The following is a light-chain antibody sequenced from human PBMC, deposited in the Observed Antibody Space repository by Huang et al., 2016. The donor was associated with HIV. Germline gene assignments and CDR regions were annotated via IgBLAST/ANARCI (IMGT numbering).Light chain of an antibody. CDR3: QQRIQWPRLT. Sequence: EIVLTQSPATLSLSPGERATLSCRASQNITSFLAWYRQKPGQAPRRLLLDATNRATVTPARFSGSGSGTDFTLTIHSLEPEDFAVYYCQQRIQWPRLTFGGGTRVEMK. CDR1: QNITSF. CDR2: DAT. V-gene: IGKV3-11*01. J-gene: IGKJ4*01.